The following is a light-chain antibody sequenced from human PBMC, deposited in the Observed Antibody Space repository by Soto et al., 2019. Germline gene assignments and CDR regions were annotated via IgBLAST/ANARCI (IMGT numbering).Light chain of an antibody. CDR2: DNN. V-gene: IGLV1-51*01. J-gene: IGLJ1*01. CDR1: SSNIGNNY. Sequence: QSVLTQPPSVSAAPGQKVTISCSGSSSNIGNNYVSWYQQLPGTAPKLLIYDNNKRPSGIPDRFSGSKSGTSDTLGITGLQTGDEADYYCGTWDSSLSALYVFGTGTKLTVL. CDR3: GTWDSSLSALYV.